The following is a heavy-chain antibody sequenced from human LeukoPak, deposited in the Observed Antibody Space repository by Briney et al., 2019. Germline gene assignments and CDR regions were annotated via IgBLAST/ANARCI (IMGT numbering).Heavy chain of an antibody. CDR1: GGSISSYY. V-gene: IGHV4-59*01. J-gene: IGHJ3*02. CDR3: ARDLGGDAFDI. CDR2: VYYSGST. D-gene: IGHD4-23*01. Sequence: SETLSLTCTVSGGSISSYYWSWIRQPPGKGLEWIGYVYYSGSTNYNPSLKSRVTISVDTSKNQFSLKLSSVTAADTAVYYCARDLGGDAFDIWGQGTMVTVTS.